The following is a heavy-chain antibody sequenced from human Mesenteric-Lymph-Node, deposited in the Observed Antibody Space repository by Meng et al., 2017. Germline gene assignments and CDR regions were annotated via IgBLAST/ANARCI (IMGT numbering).Heavy chain of an antibody. D-gene: IGHD3-10*01. CDR1: GFTFSDYY. CDR2: IKQDGSEK. J-gene: IGHJ5*02. Sequence: GGSLRLSCAASGFTFSDYYMSWIRQAPGKGLEWVANIKQDGSEKYYVDSVKGRFTISRDNAKNSLYLQMNSLRAEDTAVYYCARRILRTYYYGSGSYLGPRWFDPWGQGTLVTVSS. CDR3: ARRILRTYYYGSGSYLGPRWFDP. V-gene: IGHV3-7*01.